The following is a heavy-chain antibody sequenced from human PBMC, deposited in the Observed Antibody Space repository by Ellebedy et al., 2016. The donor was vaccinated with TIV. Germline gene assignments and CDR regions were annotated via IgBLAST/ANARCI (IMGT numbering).Heavy chain of an antibody. Sequence: GGSLRLXXAASGLTFSSSAMSWVRQAPGGGLEWVSFISGDGYSTYYADSVKGRYTISRDDSKSTVFLHMSGLRAEDTAIYYCAKNAYGSRSHFFFQYWGQGALVTVSS. J-gene: IGHJ4*02. CDR1: GLTFSSSA. CDR3: AKNAYGSRSHFFFQY. V-gene: IGHV3-23*01. CDR2: ISGDGYST. D-gene: IGHD3-10*01.